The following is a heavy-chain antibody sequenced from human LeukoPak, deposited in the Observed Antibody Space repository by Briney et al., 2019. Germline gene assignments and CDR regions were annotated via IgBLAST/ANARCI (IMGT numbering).Heavy chain of an antibody. J-gene: IGHJ6*02. V-gene: IGHV1-8*01. CDR1: GYTFTSYD. CDR3: ARDDLYDFWSGYSNYYYYGMDV. D-gene: IGHD3-3*01. CDR2: MNPNSGNT. Sequence: ASVKVSCKASGYTFTSYDINSVRQATGQGLEWMGWMNPNSGNTGYAQKFQGRVTMTRNTSISTAYMELSSLRSEDTAVYYCARDDLYDFWSGYSNYYYYGMDVWGQGTTVTVSS.